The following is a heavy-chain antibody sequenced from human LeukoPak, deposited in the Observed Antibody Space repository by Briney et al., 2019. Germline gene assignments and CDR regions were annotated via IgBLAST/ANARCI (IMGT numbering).Heavy chain of an antibody. CDR1: GYIFINHW. J-gene: IGHJ5*02. V-gene: IGHV5-51*01. CDR3: ARSSVNWFDP. Sequence: GESLKISCKASGYIFINHWIGWVRQMPGQGLEWMGIIYPGDSQTRYSPSFQGQVTISADKFISTAYLQWSSLKASDTAIYYCARSSVNWFDPWGQGTLVTVSS. CDR2: IYPGDSQT. D-gene: IGHD3-3*01.